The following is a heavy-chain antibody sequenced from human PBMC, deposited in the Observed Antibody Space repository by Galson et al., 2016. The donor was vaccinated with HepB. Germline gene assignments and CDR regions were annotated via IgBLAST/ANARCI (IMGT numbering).Heavy chain of an antibody. V-gene: IGHV3-23*01. D-gene: IGHD2-21*01. CDR1: GFTFSSYA. CDR2: ISGSGGST. CDR3: ASDCLHQGPIGLPPGTLLQEHL. J-gene: IGHJ6*01. Sequence: SLRLSCAAPGFTFSSYAMSWVRQAPGKGLEWVSVISGSGGSTYYVDSVKGRFTISRDNSKNTLYLQMNSLRAEDTAVYYCASDCLHQGPIGLPPGTLLQEHLWG.